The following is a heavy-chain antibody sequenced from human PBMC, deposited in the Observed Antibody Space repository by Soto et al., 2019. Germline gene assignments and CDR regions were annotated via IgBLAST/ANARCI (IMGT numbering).Heavy chain of an antibody. CDR2: ISADNGNT. J-gene: IGHJ4*02. V-gene: IGHV1-18*01. CDR3: ARRGVLPDY. Sequence: ASVKVSCRASGYTFTNYGISWVRQAPGQGLEWMGWISADNGNTNCAQKLQGRFTMTTDTATSTAYMELRTLKSDDTAVYYCARRGVLPDYWGQGTPDTLS. D-gene: IGHD3-10*01. CDR1: GYTFTNYG.